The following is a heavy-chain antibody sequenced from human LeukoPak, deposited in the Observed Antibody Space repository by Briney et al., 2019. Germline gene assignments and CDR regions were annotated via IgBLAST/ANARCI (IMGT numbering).Heavy chain of an antibody. CDR1: GYTFTSYG. J-gene: IGHJ4*02. V-gene: IGHV1-18*01. D-gene: IGHD2-21*02. CDR2: ISAYNGNT. Sequence: ASVKVSCKASGYTFTSYGISWVRQAPGQGLEWMGWISAYNGNTNYAQKFQGRVTMTRDTSISTAYMELSSLRSDDTAVYYCARGYCSGDCFTLFDYWGQGTLVTVSS. CDR3: ARGYCSGDCFTLFDY.